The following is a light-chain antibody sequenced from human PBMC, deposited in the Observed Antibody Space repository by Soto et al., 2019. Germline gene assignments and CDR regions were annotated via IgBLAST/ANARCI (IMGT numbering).Light chain of an antibody. J-gene: IGKJ3*01. CDR3: QQRSNWSLFT. CDR2: DAS. V-gene: IGKV3-11*01. Sequence: EIVLTQSPATLSLSPGERATLSCRASQSVSSYLAWYQQKPGQAPRLLIYDASNRATGIPARFSGSGSGTAFTITISSLEHEDVAVYYCQQRSNWSLFTFGPGTKVDIK. CDR1: QSVSSY.